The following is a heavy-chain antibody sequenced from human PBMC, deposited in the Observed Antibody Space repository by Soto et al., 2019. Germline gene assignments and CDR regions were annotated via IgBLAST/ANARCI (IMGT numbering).Heavy chain of an antibody. D-gene: IGHD1-26*01. J-gene: IGHJ4*02. CDR2: INAGNGNT. CDR3: ARVTGYYLPDD. CDR1: GYTFTNYA. Sequence: QVQLVQSGAEEKKPGASVKVSCKASGYTFTNYAMHWVRQAPGQRLEWMGWINAGNGNTKYSQKFQGRVTITRDTSASTANMELSSLRSEDTAVYYCARVTGYYLPDDWGQGTLVTVSS. V-gene: IGHV1-3*05.